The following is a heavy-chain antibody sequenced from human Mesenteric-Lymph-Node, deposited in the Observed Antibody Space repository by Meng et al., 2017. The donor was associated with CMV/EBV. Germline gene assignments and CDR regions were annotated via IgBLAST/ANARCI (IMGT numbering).Heavy chain of an antibody. J-gene: IGHJ4*02. CDR1: GFTFSSYS. Sequence: GGSLRLSCAASGFTFSSYSMNWVRQAPGKGLEWVSSISSSSSYIYYADSVKGRFTISRDNAKNSLYLQMNSLRAEDTAVYYCARGGAGDPHIDYWGQGTLVTVSS. CDR2: ISSSSSYI. V-gene: IGHV3-21*01. D-gene: IGHD7-27*01. CDR3: ARGGAGDPHIDY.